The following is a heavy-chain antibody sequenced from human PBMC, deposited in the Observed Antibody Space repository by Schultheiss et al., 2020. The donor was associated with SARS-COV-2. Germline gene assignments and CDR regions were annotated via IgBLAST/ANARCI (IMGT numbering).Heavy chain of an antibody. V-gene: IGHV3-66*01. CDR1: GFTVTSNS. CDR3: ARDSSSYYYYGMDV. Sequence: GGSLRLSCAASGFTVTSNSMTWVRQAPGKGLEWISLIYRGGSTYYADSVRGRFTVSRDNAKNSLYLQMNSLRAEDTAVYYCARDSSSYYYYGMDVWGQGTTVTVSS. D-gene: IGHD6-6*01. CDR2: IYRGGST. J-gene: IGHJ6*02.